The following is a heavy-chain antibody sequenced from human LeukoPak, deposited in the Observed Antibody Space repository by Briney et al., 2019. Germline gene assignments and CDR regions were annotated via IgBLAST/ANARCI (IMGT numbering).Heavy chain of an antibody. CDR1: GFTFSSYA. V-gene: IGHV3-23*01. CDR2: ISGSGVTT. CDR3: AKKVVVGATSPYSDFQD. Sequence: GGSLRLSCVASGFTFSSYAMSWVRQAPGEGLEWVSAISGSGVTTHYAGSVKGRFSISRDNSKNTLYLQMNSLRAEDTALYYCAKKVVVGATSPYSDFQDWGQGTLVTVSS. J-gene: IGHJ1*01. D-gene: IGHD1-26*01.